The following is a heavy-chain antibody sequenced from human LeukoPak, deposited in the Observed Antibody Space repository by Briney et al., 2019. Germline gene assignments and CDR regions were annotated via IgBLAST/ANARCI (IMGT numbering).Heavy chain of an antibody. CDR2: IYTSGST. Sequence: SETLSLTCTVSGGSISSGSYYWSWIRQPAGKGLEWIGRIYTSGSTNYNPSLKSRVTISVDTSKNQFSLKLSSVTAADTAVYYCARHRRIPPTYRGAYCGGDCYSNARYYYYMDVWGKGTTVTISS. V-gene: IGHV4-61*02. CDR3: ARHRRIPPTYRGAYCGGDCYSNARYYYYMDV. CDR1: GGSISSGSYY. J-gene: IGHJ6*03. D-gene: IGHD2-21*02.